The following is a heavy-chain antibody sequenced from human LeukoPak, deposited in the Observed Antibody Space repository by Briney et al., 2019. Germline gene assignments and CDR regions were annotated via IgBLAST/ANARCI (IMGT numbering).Heavy chain of an antibody. CDR3: ARDFGAAAGTGVLDY. J-gene: IGHJ4*02. Sequence: PGGSLRLSCAASGFTFSSYAMHWVRQAPGKGLEWVAVISYDGSNKYYADPVKGRFTISRDNSKNTLYLQMNSLRAEDTAVYYCARDFGAAAGTGVLDYWGQGTLVTVSS. CDR1: GFTFSSYA. V-gene: IGHV3-30-3*01. D-gene: IGHD6-13*01. CDR2: ISYDGSNK.